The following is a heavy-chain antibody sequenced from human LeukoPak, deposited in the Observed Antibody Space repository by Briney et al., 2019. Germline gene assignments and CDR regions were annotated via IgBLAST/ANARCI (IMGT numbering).Heavy chain of an antibody. V-gene: IGHV3-30*18. J-gene: IGHJ5*02. CDR2: ISYDGSNK. CDR1: GFTFSSYG. D-gene: IGHD3-3*01. CDR3: AKDHSYYDFWSGYSSWFDP. Sequence: PGRSLRLSCAASGFTFSSYGMHWVRQAPGKGLEWVAVISYDGSNKYYADSVKGRFTISRDNSKNTLYLQMNSLRAEDTAVYYCAKDHSYYDFWSGYSSWFDPWGQGTLVTVSS.